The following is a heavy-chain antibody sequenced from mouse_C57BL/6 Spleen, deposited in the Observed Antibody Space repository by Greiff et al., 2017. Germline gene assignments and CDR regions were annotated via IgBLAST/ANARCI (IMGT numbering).Heavy chain of an antibody. CDR1: GYTFTSYW. CDR2: IHPNSGST. Sequence: QVHVKQPGAELVKPGASVKLSCKASGYTFTSYWMHWVKQRPGQGLEWIGMIHPNSGSTNYNEKFKSKATLTVDKSSSTAYMQLSSLTSEDSAVYYCLSGYEGFDYAMDYWGQGTSVTVSS. V-gene: IGHV1-64*01. J-gene: IGHJ4*01. CDR3: LSGYEGFDYAMDY. D-gene: IGHD2-14*01.